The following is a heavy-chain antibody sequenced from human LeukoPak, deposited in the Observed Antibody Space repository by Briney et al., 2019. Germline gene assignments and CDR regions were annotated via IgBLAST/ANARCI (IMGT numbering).Heavy chain of an antibody. CDR3: ARPRTIFGVFDY. CDR1: GYTFTSYS. CDR2: ISAYNGNT. Sequence: ASVKVSCKASGYTFTSYSISWVRQAPGQGPEWLGWISAYNGNTNYAQKLQGRVTMTTDTSTSTAYMELRSLRSDDTAVYYCARPRTIFGVFDYWGQGTLVTVSS. V-gene: IGHV1-18*01. D-gene: IGHD3-3*01. J-gene: IGHJ4*02.